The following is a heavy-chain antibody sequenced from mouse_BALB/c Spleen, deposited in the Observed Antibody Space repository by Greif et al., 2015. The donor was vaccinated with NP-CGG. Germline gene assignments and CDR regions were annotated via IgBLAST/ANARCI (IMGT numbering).Heavy chain of an antibody. D-gene: IGHD1-3*01. CDR2: IDPENGNT. V-gene: IGHV14-1*02. J-gene: IGHJ4*01. CDR1: GFNIKDYY. CDR3: ARSGNYAMDY. Sequence: EVKLVESGAELVRPGALVKLSCKASGFNIKDYYMHWVKQRPEQGLEWIGWIDPENGNTIYDPKFQGKASITADTSSNTAYLQLSSLTSEDTAVYYCARSGNYAMDYWGQGTSVTVSS.